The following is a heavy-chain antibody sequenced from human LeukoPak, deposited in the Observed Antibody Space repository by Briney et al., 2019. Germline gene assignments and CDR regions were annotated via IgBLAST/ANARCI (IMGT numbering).Heavy chain of an antibody. CDR2: IYYSGST. Sequence: SETLSLTCAVYGGSFSSGDYYWPWIRQHPGKGLEWFGYIYYSGSTDYNPSLKSRVIISIDTSDNQYSLKVSSVTAADTAVYYCARAQYSSSYVDYWGQGTLVTVSS. CDR3: ARAQYSSSYVDY. D-gene: IGHD6-6*01. V-gene: IGHV4-31*11. J-gene: IGHJ4*02. CDR1: GGSFSSGDYY.